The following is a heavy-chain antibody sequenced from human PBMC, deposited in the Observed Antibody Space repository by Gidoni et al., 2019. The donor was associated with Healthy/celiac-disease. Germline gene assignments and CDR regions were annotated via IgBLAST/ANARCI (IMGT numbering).Heavy chain of an antibody. Sequence: QVQLVESGGGVVQPGRSLRLSCAASGFTFSSYGMHWVRQAPGKGLEWVAVISYDGSNKYYADSVKGRFTISRDNSKNTLYLQMNSLRAEDTAVYYCARDRGTHFDIWGQGTMVTVSS. J-gene: IGHJ3*02. CDR3: ARDRGTHFDI. CDR2: ISYDGSNK. V-gene: IGHV3-30*03. CDR1: GFTFSSYG.